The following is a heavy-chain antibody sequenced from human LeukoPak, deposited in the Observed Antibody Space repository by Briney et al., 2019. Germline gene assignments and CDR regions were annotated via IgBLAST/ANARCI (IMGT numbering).Heavy chain of an antibody. CDR2: ISGSGGDT. CDR3: ARRGYTYGYDY. D-gene: IGHD5-18*01. Sequence: GGSLRLSCAASGFTSSSYAMSWVRQAPGEGLEWVSAISGSGGDTFYADSVKGRFTFSRDNSKNTLYLQMNTLRAEDTAIYYCARRGYTYGYDYWGQGTLVTVSS. CDR1: GFTSSSYA. J-gene: IGHJ4*02. V-gene: IGHV3-23*01.